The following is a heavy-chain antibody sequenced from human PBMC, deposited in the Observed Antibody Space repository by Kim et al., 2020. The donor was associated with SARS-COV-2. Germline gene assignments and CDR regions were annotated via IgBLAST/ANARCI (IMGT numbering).Heavy chain of an antibody. J-gene: IGHJ4*01. CDR3: TRLSRQGVIAVPPGVQSYFFDL. CDR1: GGSISISGYY. CDR2: IYYSGSA. Sequence: SETLSLTCSVSGGSISISGYYWGWVRQTPGMGLEWIASIYYSGSAYYNPSLKSRVTVSVDTSKNQFSLRLSSVTAADTALYFCTRLSRQGVIAVPPGVQSYFFDLWGHGSLVTVSS. V-gene: IGHV4-39*01. D-gene: IGHD2-21*01.